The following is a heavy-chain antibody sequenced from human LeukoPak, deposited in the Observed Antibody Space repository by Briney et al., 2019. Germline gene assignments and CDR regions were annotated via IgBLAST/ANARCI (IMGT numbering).Heavy chain of an antibody. V-gene: IGHV3-74*01. CDR3: AKEYSGTFSPFPSYFDY. CDR2: INSDGTYT. CDR1: GFTFRNYW. J-gene: IGHJ4*02. Sequence: PGGSLRLSCAASGFTFRNYWMHWVRQAPGKGLVWVSRINSDGTYTNYADSVKGRFTISRDNSKNTLYLQMNSLRAEDTAVYFCAKEYSGTFSPFPSYFDYWGQGTLVTVSS. D-gene: IGHD1-26*01.